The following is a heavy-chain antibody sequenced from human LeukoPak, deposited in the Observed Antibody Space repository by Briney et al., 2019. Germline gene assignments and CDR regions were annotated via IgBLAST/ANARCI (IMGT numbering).Heavy chain of an antibody. CDR3: AKEVYYDSSGYFRPNWFDP. Sequence: GGSLRLSCAASGFTFSSYAMSWVRQAPGKGLEWVSAISGGGGSTYYADPVKGRFTISRDNSKNTLYLQMNSLRAEDTAVYYSAKEVYYDSSGYFRPNWFDPWGQGTLVTVSS. D-gene: IGHD3-22*01. CDR1: GFTFSSYA. V-gene: IGHV3-23*01. J-gene: IGHJ5*02. CDR2: ISGGGGST.